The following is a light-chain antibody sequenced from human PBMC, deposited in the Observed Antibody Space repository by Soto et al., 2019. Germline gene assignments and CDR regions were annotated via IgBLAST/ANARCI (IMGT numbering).Light chain of an antibody. CDR3: QQYNNWLYT. V-gene: IGKV3-15*01. CDR2: GAS. CDR1: QSVSSN. J-gene: IGKJ2*01. Sequence: EIVMTQSPATLSVSPGERATLSCRASQSVSSNLAWYQQKPGQAPRLLIYGASTRATGIPARFSGSGSGTEFTLTISSLQPEDFAVYYCQQYNNWLYTFGQGTKLEIK.